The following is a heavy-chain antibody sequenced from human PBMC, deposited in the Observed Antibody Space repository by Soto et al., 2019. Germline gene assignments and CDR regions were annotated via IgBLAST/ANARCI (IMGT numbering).Heavy chain of an antibody. CDR2: IYYSGST. V-gene: IGHV4-39*07. CDR3: ARVPSP. J-gene: IGHJ5*02. Sequence: PSETLSLTCTVSGASISSSSYYWGWIRQPPGKGLAWIGNIYYSGSTYSNPSLKSRLTISVDRSKNQFSLNLSSVTAADTAVYYCARVPSPWGQGTLVTVSS. CDR1: GASISSSSYY.